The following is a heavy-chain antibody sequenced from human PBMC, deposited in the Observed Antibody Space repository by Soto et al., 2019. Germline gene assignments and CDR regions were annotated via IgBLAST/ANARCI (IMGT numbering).Heavy chain of an antibody. D-gene: IGHD1-1*01. CDR3: AKFSALDVPGMGDWFDP. V-gene: IGHV3-30*18. Sequence: SGGSLRLSCSASGFTFTSYGMYWARQAPGKGLEWVAFISYDGADKVYAESVEGRFIISRDNSKDTVYLQMNSLRTEDTAIYHCAKFSALDVPGMGDWFDPWGPGTLVTVSS. CDR1: GFTFTSYG. CDR2: ISYDGADK. J-gene: IGHJ5*02.